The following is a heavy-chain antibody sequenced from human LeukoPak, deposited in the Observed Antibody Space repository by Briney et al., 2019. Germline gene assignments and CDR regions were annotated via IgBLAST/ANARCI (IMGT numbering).Heavy chain of an antibody. CDR2: IKQDGSEK. CDR3: ARDFGWLENPYFDY. V-gene: IGHV3-7*01. J-gene: IGHJ4*02. CDR1: GFTFSSYW. D-gene: IGHD3-22*01. Sequence: GGSLRLSCAASGFTFSSYWMSWVRQAPGKGLEWVGNIKQDGSEKYYVDSVKGRFTISRDNAKNSLYLQMNSLRAEDTAVYYCARDFGWLENPYFDYWGQGTLVTVSS.